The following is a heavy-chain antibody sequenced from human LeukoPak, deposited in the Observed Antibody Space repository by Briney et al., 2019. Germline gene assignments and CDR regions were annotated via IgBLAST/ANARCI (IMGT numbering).Heavy chain of an antibody. D-gene: IGHD2-2*01. J-gene: IGHJ4*02. CDR2: IYYSGST. Sequence: SETLSLTCTVSGGSISSGDYYWSWIRQPPGKGLEWIGYIYYSGSTYYNHSLKSRVTISVDTSKNQFSLKLSSVTAADTAVYYCARSGPLCSSTSCYLYYFDYWGQGTLVTVSS. V-gene: IGHV4-30-4*08. CDR1: GGSISSGDYY. CDR3: ARSGPLCSSTSCYLYYFDY.